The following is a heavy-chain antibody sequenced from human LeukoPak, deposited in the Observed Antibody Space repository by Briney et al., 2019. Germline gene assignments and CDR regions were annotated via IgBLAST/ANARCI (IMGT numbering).Heavy chain of an antibody. J-gene: IGHJ4*02. V-gene: IGHV1-2*02. CDR2: INPKSGDT. CDR1: GYTFTGFY. D-gene: IGHD2-2*01. CDR3: ARGRIVVVPTALLY. Sequence: GASVKVPCKTSGYTFTGFYLYWVRQAPGQGLEWMGWINPKSGDTNYAQKFQGRVSLTRDTSISTAYMELSRLRDDDTAVYYCARGRIVVVPTALLYWGQGTLVTVSS.